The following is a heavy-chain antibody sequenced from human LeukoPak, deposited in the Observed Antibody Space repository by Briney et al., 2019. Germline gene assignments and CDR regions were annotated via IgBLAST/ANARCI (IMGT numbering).Heavy chain of an antibody. V-gene: IGHV3-23*01. J-gene: IGHJ3*02. CDR2: VSGTGGNT. CDR3: AKDIAAPRRRDDAFDI. CDR1: RFTFSSYA. Sequence: PGGSLRLSCAASRFTFSSYAMSWVRQAPGKGLEWVSGVSGTGGNTYYADSVKGRFTISRDNSKNTLYLQMNSLRAEDTAVYYCAKDIAAPRRRDDAFDIWGQGTMVTVSS. D-gene: IGHD6-6*01.